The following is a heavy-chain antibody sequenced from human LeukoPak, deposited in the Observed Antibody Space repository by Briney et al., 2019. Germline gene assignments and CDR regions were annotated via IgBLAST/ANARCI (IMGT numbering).Heavy chain of an antibody. V-gene: IGHV3-11*01. J-gene: IGHJ4*02. D-gene: IGHD3/OR15-3a*01. CDR1: GFTFSDYY. CDR3: ARGGPWTGTYHYFQY. CDR2: VSTTSLTI. Sequence: AGSLRLSCAASGFTFSDYYMTWLRQAPGKGLKWIAYVSTTSLTIYYAVSVTGRFTISRDNAKNLVYLQMNSLGVDDTAVYYCARGGPWTGTYHYFQYWGQGSLVTVSS.